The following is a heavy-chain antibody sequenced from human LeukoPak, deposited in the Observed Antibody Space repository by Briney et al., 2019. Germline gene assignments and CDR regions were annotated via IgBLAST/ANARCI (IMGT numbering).Heavy chain of an antibody. CDR3: AKDMGGMATILDY. CDR2: ISWDGGST. V-gene: IGHV3-43*01. D-gene: IGHD5-24*01. CDR1: GFTFDDYT. Sequence: GGSLRLSCAASGFTFDDYTMHWVRQAPGKGLEWVSLISWDGGSTYYADSVKGRFTISRDNSKNSLYLQTNSLRTEDTALYYCAKDMGGMATILDYWGQGTLVTVSS. J-gene: IGHJ4*02.